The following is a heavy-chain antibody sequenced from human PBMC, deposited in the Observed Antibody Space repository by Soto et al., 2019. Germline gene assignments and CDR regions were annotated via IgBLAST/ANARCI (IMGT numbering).Heavy chain of an antibody. J-gene: IGHJ4*02. CDR3: TSSYQPNNFDY. CDR2: INHSGST. CDR1: GGSFSGYY. D-gene: IGHD6-6*01. V-gene: IGHV4-34*01. Sequence: PSETLSLTCAVYGGSFSGYYWSWIRQPPGKGLEWIGEINHSGSTNYNPSLKSRVTISVDTSKNQFSLKLSSVTAADTAVYYCTSSYQPNNFDYWGQGTLVTSPQ.